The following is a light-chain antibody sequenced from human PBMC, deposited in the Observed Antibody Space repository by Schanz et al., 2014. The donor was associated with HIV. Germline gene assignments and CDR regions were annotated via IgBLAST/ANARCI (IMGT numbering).Light chain of an antibody. CDR2: GNT. J-gene: IGLJ3*02. V-gene: IGLV1-40*01. Sequence: QSVLTQPPSVSGAPGQRVTISCTGSRSNIGAGYDVHWYQQLPGTAPKLLIYGNTNRPSGVPDRFSGSKSGTSASLAISGLQSEDEADYYCAAWDDSLSGWVFGGGTKVTVL. CDR3: AAWDDSLSGWV. CDR1: RSNIGAGYD.